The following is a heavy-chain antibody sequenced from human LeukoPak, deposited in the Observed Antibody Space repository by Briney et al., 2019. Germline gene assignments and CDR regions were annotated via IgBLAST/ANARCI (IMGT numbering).Heavy chain of an antibody. V-gene: IGHV3-21*01. CDR3: ARVGGPYYDILTGFPADY. J-gene: IGHJ4*02. CDR2: ISSSSSYI. D-gene: IGHD3-9*01. CDR1: GFIFDNHG. Sequence: GGSLRLSCAASGFIFDNHGMSWVRQAPGKGLEWVSSISSSSSYIYYADSVKGRFTISRDNAKNSLYLQMNSLRAEDTAVYYCARVGGPYYDILTGFPADYWGQGTLVTVSS.